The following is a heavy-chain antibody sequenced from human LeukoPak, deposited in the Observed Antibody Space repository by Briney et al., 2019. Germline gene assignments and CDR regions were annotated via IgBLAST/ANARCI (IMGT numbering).Heavy chain of an antibody. Sequence: SETLSLTCTVSGCSISSSSYYWGWIRQPPGKGLEWIGNIYYSGSTYYNPSLKGRVTISVDTSKNQFSLKLGSVTAADTAVYYCARHRGCSGGSCYPNCFDPWGQGTLVTVSS. CDR3: ARHRGCSGGSCYPNCFDP. CDR1: GCSISSSSYY. D-gene: IGHD2-15*01. V-gene: IGHV4-39*01. CDR2: IYYSGST. J-gene: IGHJ5*02.